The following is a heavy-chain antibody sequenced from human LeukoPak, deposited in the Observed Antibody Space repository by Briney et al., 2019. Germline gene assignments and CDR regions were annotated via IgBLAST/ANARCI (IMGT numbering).Heavy chain of an antibody. V-gene: IGHV4-39*01. J-gene: IGHJ4*02. CDR1: GFTFSSYA. D-gene: IGHD5-18*01. Sequence: GSLRLSCAASGFTFSSYAMSWIRQPPGKGLEWIGSIYYSGSTYYNPSLKGRVTISVDTSKNQFSLKLSSVTAADTAVYYCARHYHSYGNWGQGTLVTVSS. CDR3: ARHYHSYGN. CDR2: IYYSGST.